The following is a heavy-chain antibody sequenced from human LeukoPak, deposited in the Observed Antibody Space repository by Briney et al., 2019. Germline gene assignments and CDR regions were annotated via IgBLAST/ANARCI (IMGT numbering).Heavy chain of an antibody. D-gene: IGHD3-9*01. Sequence: GASVKVSCKASGYTCTSYGISWVRQAPGQGLEWMGWISAYNGNTNYAQKLQGRVTMTTDTSTSTAYMELRSLRSDDTAVYYCARDREYFDYYGMDVWGQGTTVTVSS. V-gene: IGHV1-18*01. CDR2: ISAYNGNT. CDR3: ARDREYFDYYGMDV. CDR1: GYTCTSYG. J-gene: IGHJ6*02.